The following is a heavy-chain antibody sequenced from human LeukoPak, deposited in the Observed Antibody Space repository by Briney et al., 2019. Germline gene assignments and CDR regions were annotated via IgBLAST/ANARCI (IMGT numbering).Heavy chain of an antibody. J-gene: IGHJ3*02. Sequence: SETLSLTCTVSGGSISSYYWSWIRQPPGKGREWIGYIYYSGSTNYNPSLKSRVTISVDTSKNQFSLKLSSVTAADTAVYYCARYSGSPDIVLMVYALDAFDIWGQGTMVTVSS. CDR2: IYYSGST. D-gene: IGHD2-8*01. CDR1: GGSISSYY. CDR3: ARYSGSPDIVLMVYALDAFDI. V-gene: IGHV4-59*01.